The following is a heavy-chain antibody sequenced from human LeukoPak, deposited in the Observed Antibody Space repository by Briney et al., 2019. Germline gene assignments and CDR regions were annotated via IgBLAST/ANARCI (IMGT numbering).Heavy chain of an antibody. D-gene: IGHD3-9*01. V-gene: IGHV3-23*01. CDR3: AKEAYYDILTGPCWFDP. Sequence: PGGSLRLSCAASGFTFSSYAMSWVRQAPGKGLEWVSAISGSGGSTYYADSVKGRFTISRDNSKNTLYLQMNSLRAEDTAVYYCAKEAYYDILTGPCWFDPWGQGTLVTVSS. J-gene: IGHJ5*02. CDR1: GFTFSSYA. CDR2: ISGSGGST.